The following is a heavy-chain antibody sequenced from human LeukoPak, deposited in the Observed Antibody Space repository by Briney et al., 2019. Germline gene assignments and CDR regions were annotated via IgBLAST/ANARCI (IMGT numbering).Heavy chain of an antibody. D-gene: IGHD3-3*01. Sequence: PSETLSLTCTVSGYSISSGYYWGWIRPPPGKGLEWIGNIYHSGSTSYKSSLKTRVTISVDTSKNQFSLKLYSVTAADTAVYYCARGVWSGYSEYWGQGTLVTVSS. CDR2: IYHSGST. CDR3: ARGVWSGYSEY. CDR1: GYSISSGYY. V-gene: IGHV4-38-2*02. J-gene: IGHJ4*02.